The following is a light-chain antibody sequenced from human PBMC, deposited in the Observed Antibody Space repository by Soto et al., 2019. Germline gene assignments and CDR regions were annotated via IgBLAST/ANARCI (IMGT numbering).Light chain of an antibody. Sequence: EIVLTQSPATLSLSPGERATLSCRASQSVSSYLAWYQQKPGQAPRLLIYDASNRATGIPARFSGSGSGTDFTLTISSLEPEDFAVYYCQQRSNLLTFXGGTKVDIK. J-gene: IGKJ4*01. CDR1: QSVSSY. V-gene: IGKV3-11*01. CDR2: DAS. CDR3: QQRSNLLT.